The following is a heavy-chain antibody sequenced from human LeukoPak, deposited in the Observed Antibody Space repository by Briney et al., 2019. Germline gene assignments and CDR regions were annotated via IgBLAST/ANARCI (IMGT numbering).Heavy chain of an antibody. D-gene: IGHD3-10*01. CDR2: INPDSGAT. V-gene: IGHV1-2*02. Sequence: ASVKVSCKASGYTFTGYYIHWVRRAPGQGLEWMGWINPDSGATNFAQKFQGRVTMTRDTSISTAYMELNRLRSEDTAVYYCATEYYYGSGSPQYYFDYWGQGTLVTVSS. CDR3: ATEYYYGSGSPQYYFDY. J-gene: IGHJ4*02. CDR1: GYTFTGYY.